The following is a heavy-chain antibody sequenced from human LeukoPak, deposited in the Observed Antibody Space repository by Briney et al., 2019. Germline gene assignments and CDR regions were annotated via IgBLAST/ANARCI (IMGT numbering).Heavy chain of an antibody. CDR2: ISAYNGNT. J-gene: IGHJ6*03. D-gene: IGHD1-14*01. V-gene: IGHV1-18*01. CDR1: GYTFTIYC. Sequence: ASVKLSCKASGYTFTIYCIIWVRQAPGQGREGRGCISAYNGNTNYAQKLQGRVTMNTDTSKSPAYMEMRSVRAEDTAVYYCARVGSAAGTGYYYYMDVWGKGSTVTVSS. CDR3: ARVGSAAGTGYYYYMDV.